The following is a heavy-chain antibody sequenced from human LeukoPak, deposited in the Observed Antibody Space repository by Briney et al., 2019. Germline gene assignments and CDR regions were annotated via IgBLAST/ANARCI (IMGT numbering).Heavy chain of an antibody. J-gene: IGHJ6*03. Sequence: ASVKVSCKASGYTFTSYGISWVRQAPGQGLEWMGWISAYNGNTNYAQKLQGRVTMTTDTSTSTAYMELRSLRSDDTAVYYCARAGESSGWTGFYYMDVWGKGTTVTVSS. CDR1: GYTFTSYG. CDR2: ISAYNGNT. CDR3: ARAGESSGWTGFYYMDV. D-gene: IGHD6-19*01. V-gene: IGHV1-18*01.